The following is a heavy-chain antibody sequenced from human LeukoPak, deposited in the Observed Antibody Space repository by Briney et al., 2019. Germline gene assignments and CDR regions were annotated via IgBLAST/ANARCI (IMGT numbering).Heavy chain of an antibody. Sequence: ASVKVSCKASGYTFTGYYMHWVRQAPGQGLEWMGWINPNSGGTNYAQKFQARVTMTRDTSISTAYMELSRLRSDDTAVYYWARAAHAARYFDRLDYWGQGTLVTVSS. CDR2: INPNSGGT. V-gene: IGHV1-2*02. D-gene: IGHD3-9*01. J-gene: IGHJ4*02. CDR3: ARAAHAARYFDRLDY. CDR1: GYTFTGYY.